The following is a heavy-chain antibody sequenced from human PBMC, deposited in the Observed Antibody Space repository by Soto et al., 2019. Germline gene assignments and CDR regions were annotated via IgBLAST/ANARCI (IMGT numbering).Heavy chain of an antibody. CDR2: IKQDGSEI. J-gene: IGHJ3*02. CDR3: LITPSAFDI. D-gene: IGHD1-20*01. V-gene: IGHV3-7*01. Sequence: EVQLVESGGGLVQPGGSLRLSCAASGITLSDYWMSWVRQAPGKGLEWVANIKQDGSEIYYVVSVKGRFTISRDNAKNSLFLQMNSLRAEDTAVSYCLITPSAFDIWGQGTLVTVSS. CDR1: GITLSDYW.